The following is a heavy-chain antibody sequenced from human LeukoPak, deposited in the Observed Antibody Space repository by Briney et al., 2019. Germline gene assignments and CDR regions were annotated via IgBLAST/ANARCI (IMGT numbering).Heavy chain of an antibody. CDR3: SKGYGDYEY. D-gene: IGHD4-17*01. V-gene: IGHV3-48*03. CDR1: GFTFSSYE. CDR2: ISTRGSTI. J-gene: IGHJ4*02. Sequence: GGSLRLSCAASGFTFSSYEMNWVRQAPGKGLEWISYISTRGSTIYYADSVKGRFTISRDNAKNSLYLQMNSLRAEDTAVYYCSKGYGDYEYWGQGTLVTVSS.